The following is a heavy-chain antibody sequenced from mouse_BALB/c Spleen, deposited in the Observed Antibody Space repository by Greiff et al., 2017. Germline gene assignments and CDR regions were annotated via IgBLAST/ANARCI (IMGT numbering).Heavy chain of an antibody. D-gene: IGHD4-1*01. V-gene: IGHV5-9-3*01. J-gene: IGHJ2*01. Sequence: EVQGVESGGGLVKPGGSLKLSCAASGFTFSSYAMSWVRQTPEKRLEWVATISSGGSYTYYPDSVKGRFTISRDNAKNTLYLQMSSLRSEDTAMYYCARHGSGTNFDYWGQGTTLTVSS. CDR3: ARHGSGTNFDY. CDR2: ISSGGSYT. CDR1: GFTFSSYA.